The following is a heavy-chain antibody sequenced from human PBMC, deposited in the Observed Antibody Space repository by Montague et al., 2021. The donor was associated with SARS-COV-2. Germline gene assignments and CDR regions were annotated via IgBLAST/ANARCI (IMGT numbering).Heavy chain of an antibody. J-gene: IGHJ4*02. CDR1: GGSISSNIYR. V-gene: IGHV4-39*01. D-gene: IGHD3-10*01. CDR3: ARRGDYYGSGSYPN. Sequence: SETLSLTCTVSGGSISSNIYRWGWFRPPPGKGLVRIWSIYYSGSTYYNPSLKSRVTISVDTSKNQFSLKLSSVTAADTAVYYCARRGDYYGSGSYPNWGQGTLVTVPS. CDR2: IYYSGST.